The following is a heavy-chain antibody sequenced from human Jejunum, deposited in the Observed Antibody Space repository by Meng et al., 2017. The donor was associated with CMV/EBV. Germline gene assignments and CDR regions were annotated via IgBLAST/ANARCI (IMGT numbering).Heavy chain of an antibody. J-gene: IGHJ4*02. D-gene: IGHD2-2*01. CDR2: ISSSGTYI. CDR1: GFTFSSYS. V-gene: IGHV3-21*01. CDR3: ARNVGQLSLDH. Sequence: AASGFTFSSYSMNWVRQAPGKGLEWVSTISSSGTYIYYADLVKGRFTISRDDAKNSLYLQMDTLRAEDTAVYYCARNVGQLSLDHWGQGTLVTVSS.